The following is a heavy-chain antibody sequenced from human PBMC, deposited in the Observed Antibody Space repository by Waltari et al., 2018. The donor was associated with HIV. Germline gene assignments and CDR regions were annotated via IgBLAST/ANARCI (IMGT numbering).Heavy chain of an antibody. J-gene: IGHJ5*01. CDR1: GGAFVSHS. D-gene: IGHD3-3*01. CDR2: SIPMCGTA. Sequence: QVHLVQSGAEVKKPGSSVKVSCKASGGAFVSHSFNWVRQAPGQGLEWMGRSIPMCGTANYARKCQGRVTITAEKSTTTAYMELDGLRIDDTAVYYCASARETMGVDFDSWGQGTLVTVS. CDR3: ASARETMGVDFDS. V-gene: IGHV1-69*08.